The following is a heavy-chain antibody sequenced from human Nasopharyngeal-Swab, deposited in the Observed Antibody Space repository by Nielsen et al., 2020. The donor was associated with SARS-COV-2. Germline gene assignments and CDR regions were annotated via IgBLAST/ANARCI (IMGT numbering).Heavy chain of an antibody. Sequence: ASVKVSCKASGYTFTGYYMHWVRQAPGQGLEWMGIINPSGGSTSYAQKFQGRVTMTRDTSTTTVYMELSSLRSEDTAVYYCARDLGNWNYGRRGVFDIWGQGTRVTVSS. CDR3: ARDLGNWNYGRRGVFDI. V-gene: IGHV1-46*01. J-gene: IGHJ3*02. D-gene: IGHD1-7*01. CDR1: GYTFTGYY. CDR2: INPSGGST.